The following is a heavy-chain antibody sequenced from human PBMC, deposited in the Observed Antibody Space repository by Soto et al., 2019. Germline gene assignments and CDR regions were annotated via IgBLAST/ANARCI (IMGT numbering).Heavy chain of an antibody. D-gene: IGHD6-13*01. CDR2: INYSGNT. Sequence: PSETLSLTCTVSGGSISSSSYYRGWIRQPPGKGLEWIGEINYSGNTNYNPSLKSRVTISADTSKNQFSLKLSSVTAADTAVYYCARGYSSSWYTGYYYYYGMDVWGQGTTVTVSS. CDR1: GGSISSSSYY. V-gene: IGHV4-39*07. CDR3: ARGYSSSWYTGYYYYYGMDV. J-gene: IGHJ6*02.